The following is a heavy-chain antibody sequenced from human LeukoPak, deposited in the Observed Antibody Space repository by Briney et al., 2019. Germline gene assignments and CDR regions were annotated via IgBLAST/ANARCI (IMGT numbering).Heavy chain of an antibody. J-gene: IGHJ6*03. CDR3: ARVRYCSGGSCYSGHYYMDV. Sequence: ASETLSLTCTVSGDSISNSRHYWSWIRQPAGKALEWIGRIYPSGNTNYNPSLKSRVSISLDTSKNQFSLNLKSVTAADTAVYYCARVRYCSGGSCYSGHYYMDVWGKGTTVTISS. CDR1: GDSISNSRHY. D-gene: IGHD2-15*01. CDR2: IYPSGNT. V-gene: IGHV4-61*02.